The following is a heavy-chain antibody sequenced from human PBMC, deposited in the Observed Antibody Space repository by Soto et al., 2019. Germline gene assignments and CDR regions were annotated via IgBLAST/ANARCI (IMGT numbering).Heavy chain of an antibody. J-gene: IGHJ5*01. CDR2: IYSGGYT. D-gene: IGHD3-9*01. V-gene: IGHV3-53*01. Sequence: GGSLRLSCAASGITVSSNYMSWVRQAPGKGLEWVSVIYSGGYTYYADSVKGRFTISRDNSKNTLYLQMNSLRVEDTAVYYCARGVDIYNWFDSWGQGTLVTVSS. CDR1: GITVSSNY. CDR3: ARGVDIYNWFDS.